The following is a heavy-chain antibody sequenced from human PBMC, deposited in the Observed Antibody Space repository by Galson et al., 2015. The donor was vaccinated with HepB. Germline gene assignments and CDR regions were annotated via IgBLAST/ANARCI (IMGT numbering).Heavy chain of an antibody. CDR3: ARMSTPIAAAGYYYYGMDV. CDR2: IDWDDDK. D-gene: IGHD6-13*01. Sequence: PALVKPTQTLTLTCTFSGFSLSTSGMCVSWIRQPPGKALEWLARIDWDDDKYYSTSLKTRLTISKDTSKNQVVLTMTNMDPVDTATYYCARMSTPIAAAGYYYYGMDVWGQGTTVTVSS. J-gene: IGHJ6*02. V-gene: IGHV2-70*11. CDR1: GFSLSTSGMC.